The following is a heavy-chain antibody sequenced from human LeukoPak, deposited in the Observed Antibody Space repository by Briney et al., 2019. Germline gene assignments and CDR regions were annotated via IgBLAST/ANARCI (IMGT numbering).Heavy chain of an antibody. Sequence: GGSLRLSCAASGFTFSSYSMNWVRQAPGKGLEWVANIKEDGSVKHCVDSVKGRFTISRDNAKNSLYLQMNSLRAEDTAVYYCARGGSESDYWGQGTLVTVSS. V-gene: IGHV3-7*01. J-gene: IGHJ4*02. CDR3: ARGGSESDY. CDR1: GFTFSSYS. CDR2: IKEDGSVK.